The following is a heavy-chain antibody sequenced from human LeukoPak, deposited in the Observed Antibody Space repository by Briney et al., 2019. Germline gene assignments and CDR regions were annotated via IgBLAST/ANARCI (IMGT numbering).Heavy chain of an antibody. D-gene: IGHD2-2*01. CDR2: IIPILGIA. CDR1: GGTFSSYA. V-gene: IGHV1-69*04. J-gene: IGHJ3*02. CDR3: ARETRGDCSSTSCYPNAFDI. Sequence: SVKVSCKASGGTFSSYAISWVRQAPGQGLEWMGRIIPILGIANYAQKFQGRVTITADKSTSTAYMELSSLRSEDTAVYYCARETRGDCSSTSCYPNAFDIWGQGTMVTVSS.